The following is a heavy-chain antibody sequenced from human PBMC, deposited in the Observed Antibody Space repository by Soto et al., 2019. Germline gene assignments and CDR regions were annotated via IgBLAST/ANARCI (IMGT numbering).Heavy chain of an antibody. D-gene: IGHD6-19*01. V-gene: IGHV4-39*01. CDR2: IYYSGST. CDR3: ARHWSIAVAGISWFDP. Sequence: ETLSLTCTVSGGSISSSSYYWGWIRQPPGKGLEWIGSIYYSGSTYYNPSLKSRVTISVDTSKNQFSLKLSSVTAADTAVYYCARHWSIAVAGISWFDPWGQGTLVTVSS. J-gene: IGHJ5*02. CDR1: GGSISSSSYY.